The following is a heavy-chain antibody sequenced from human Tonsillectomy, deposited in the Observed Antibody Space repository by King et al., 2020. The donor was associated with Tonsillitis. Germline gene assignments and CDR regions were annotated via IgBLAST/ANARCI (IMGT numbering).Heavy chain of an antibody. CDR1: GFTFRDYA. CDR2: ISYNGREK. Sequence: VQLVESGGGVVQPGRSLRLSCAASGFTFRDYAMHWVRQAPGKGLEGVALISYNGREKYYADSVKGRFTISRDNSVSTLSLQMNSLRVEDTAVYYCAREIRGYYASVWGQGAPVTVSS. J-gene: IGHJ4*02. D-gene: IGHD3-22*01. CDR3: AREIRGYYASV. V-gene: IGHV3-30*04.